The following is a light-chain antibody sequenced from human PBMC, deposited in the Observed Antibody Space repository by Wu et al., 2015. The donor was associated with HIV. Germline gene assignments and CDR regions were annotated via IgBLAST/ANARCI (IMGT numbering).Light chain of an antibody. V-gene: IGKV3-11*01. Sequence: EIVLTQSPATLSLSPGERATLSCRASQSVSSYLAWYQQKPGQAPRLLIYDASNRATGIPARFSGSGSGTDFTLTISSQEFEDFAVYYCQQRSNWPPTFGPGTKVDIK. CDR1: QSVSSY. CDR3: QQRSNWPPT. J-gene: IGKJ3*01. CDR2: DAS.